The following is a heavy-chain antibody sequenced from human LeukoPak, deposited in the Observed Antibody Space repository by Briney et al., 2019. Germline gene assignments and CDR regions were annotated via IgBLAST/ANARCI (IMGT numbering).Heavy chain of an antibody. V-gene: IGHV3-30*03. J-gene: IGHJ4*02. CDR3: LGYCSGGNCYSGGY. D-gene: IGHD2-15*01. Sequence: PGRSLSLSCAASGFTFSSYGMHWVRQAPGKGLEWVAVISPDGSKQHHAESVKGRFTISRDNSRNTLSVQMNSLRAEDTAVYYCLGYCSGGNCYSGGYWGQGTLVTVSS. CDR2: ISPDGSKQ. CDR1: GFTFSSYG.